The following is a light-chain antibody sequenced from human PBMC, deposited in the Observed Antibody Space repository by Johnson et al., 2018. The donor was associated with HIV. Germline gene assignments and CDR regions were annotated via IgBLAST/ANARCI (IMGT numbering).Light chain of an antibody. CDR2: ENN. CDR3: GTWDSSLSALYV. CDR1: SSNIGNNY. Sequence: QSVLTQPPSVSAAPGQKVTISCSGSSSNIGNNYVSWYQQLPGTAPKLLIYENNKRRSGIPDRFSGSKSGTSATVGITGLQTGDEADYYCGTWDSSLSALYVFRTGTKVTVL. J-gene: IGLJ1*01. V-gene: IGLV1-51*02.